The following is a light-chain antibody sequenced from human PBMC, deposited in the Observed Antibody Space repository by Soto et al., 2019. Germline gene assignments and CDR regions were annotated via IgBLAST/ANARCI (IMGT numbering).Light chain of an antibody. CDR2: GNN. Sequence: QPVLTQPPSASGTPGQTVAISCSGSNSNFGSNTVNWYQQFPGTAPKLLIYGNNKRPSGVPDRFSGSKSDTSASLAISGLLSEDESDYYCATWADGLSGWVFGGGTKVTVL. CDR1: NSNFGSNT. V-gene: IGLV1-44*01. CDR3: ATWADGLSGWV. J-gene: IGLJ3*02.